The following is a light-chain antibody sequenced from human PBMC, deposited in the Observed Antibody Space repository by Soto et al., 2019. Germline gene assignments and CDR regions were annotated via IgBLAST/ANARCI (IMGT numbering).Light chain of an antibody. V-gene: IGLV2-11*01. CDR2: DVT. CDR3: SSYTSRSTHV. J-gene: IGLJ1*01. Sequence: QSALTQPRSVSGSPGQSVTISCTGTSSDVGAYNSVSWYQHHPDKAPKLIIYDVTKRPSGVPDRFSGSKSGNTASLTISGLQAEDEADYYCSSYTSRSTHVFGTGTKLTVL. CDR1: SSDVGAYNS.